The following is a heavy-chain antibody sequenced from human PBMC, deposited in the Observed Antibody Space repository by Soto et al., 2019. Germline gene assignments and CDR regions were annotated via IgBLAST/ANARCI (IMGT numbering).Heavy chain of an antibody. CDR3: AGYHDILTGYDY. J-gene: IGHJ4*02. V-gene: IGHV3-23*01. Sequence: PGGSLRLSCAASGFTFSSYAMSWVRQAPGKGLEWVSAISGSGGSTYYADSVKGRFTISRDNSKNTLYLQMKSLKAEDTAVYYCAGYHDILTGYDYWGQGTLVTVSS. CDR1: GFTFSSYA. CDR2: ISGSGGST. D-gene: IGHD3-9*01.